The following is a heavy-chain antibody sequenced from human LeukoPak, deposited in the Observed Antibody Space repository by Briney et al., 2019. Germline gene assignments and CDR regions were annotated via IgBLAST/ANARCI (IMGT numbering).Heavy chain of an antibody. Sequence: SETLSLTCTVSGGSISTYYWSWIRQPPGKGLEYIGYIYYSGSTNYNPSLKSRVTISVDTSKNQFSLTLSSVTAADTAVYYCARNKVAAGSDWFDPWGQGTLVTVSS. CDR2: IYYSGST. D-gene: IGHD6-13*01. CDR3: ARNKVAAGSDWFDP. V-gene: IGHV4-59*08. J-gene: IGHJ5*02. CDR1: GGSISTYY.